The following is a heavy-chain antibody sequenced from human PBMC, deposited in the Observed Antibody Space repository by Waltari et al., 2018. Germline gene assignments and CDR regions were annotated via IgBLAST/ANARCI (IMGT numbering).Heavy chain of an antibody. CDR3: ARVEATVRLGPIGYMDV. D-gene: IGHD4-17*01. Sequence: QVQLQESGPGLVKPSETLSLTCTVSGYSISSGYYWGWIRQPPGKGLEWIGGIYHSGSTYYNPSLKSRVTISVDTSKNQFSLKLSSVTAADTAVYYCARVEATVRLGPIGYMDVWGEGTTVTVSS. V-gene: IGHV4-38-2*02. CDR2: IYHSGST. CDR1: GYSISSGYY. J-gene: IGHJ6*03.